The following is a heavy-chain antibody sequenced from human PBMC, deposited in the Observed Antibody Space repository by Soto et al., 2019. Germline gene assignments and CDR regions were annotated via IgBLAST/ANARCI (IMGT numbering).Heavy chain of an antibody. CDR3: ARVSYYDSSGDLGY. V-gene: IGHV3-33*01. D-gene: IGHD3-22*01. CDR2: TWYEGNSN. Sequence: GGSLRLSCAASGFTFSGYCMHWVRRAPGKGLEWVAVTWYEGNSNNYEDSVTVRVSISRDNSKNTLYLQLHSMRAEDTDASDYARVSYYDSSGDLGYWGQGTLVTVSS. CDR1: GFTFSGYC. J-gene: IGHJ4*02.